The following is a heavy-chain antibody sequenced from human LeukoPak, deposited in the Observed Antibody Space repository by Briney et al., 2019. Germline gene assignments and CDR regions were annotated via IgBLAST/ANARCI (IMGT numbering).Heavy chain of an antibody. V-gene: IGHV1-18*01. D-gene: IGHD2-2*01. CDR1: GYTFTSYG. CDR2: ISAYNGNT. CDR3: ARVWGDIVVVPAAPRKVGWFDP. Sequence: GASVKVSCKASGYTFTSYGISWVRQAPGQGLEWMGWISAYNGNTNYAQKLQGRVTMTTDTSTSTAYMELRSLRSDDTAVYYCARVWGDIVVVPAAPRKVGWFDPWGQGTLVTVSS. J-gene: IGHJ5*02.